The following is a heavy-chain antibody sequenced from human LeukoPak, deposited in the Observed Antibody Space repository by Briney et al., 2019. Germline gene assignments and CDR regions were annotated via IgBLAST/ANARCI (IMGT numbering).Heavy chain of an antibody. Sequence: PSDTLSLTSAVYGGSFRGYYWSWIRQPPGKGLESIGEINHSGSTNYNPSRKSRVTISLDTSMEKFSLKLNSVTAADTAVYYCASTERCSTTCPLDYWGQGTLVTVSS. CDR3: ASTERCSTTCPLDY. J-gene: IGHJ4*02. V-gene: IGHV4-34*01. CDR2: INHSGST. D-gene: IGHD2-2*01. CDR1: GGSFRGYY.